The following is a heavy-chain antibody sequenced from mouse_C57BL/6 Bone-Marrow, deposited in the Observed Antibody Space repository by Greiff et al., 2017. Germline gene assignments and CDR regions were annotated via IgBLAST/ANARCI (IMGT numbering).Heavy chain of an antibody. Sequence: VQLQQPGAELVRPGSSVKLSCKASGYTFTSYWMHWVKQRPIQGLEWIGNIDPSDSETHYNQKFKDKATLTVDKSSSTAYMHLSSLTSEDSAVYYCARRGYGSSYDAMDYWGQGTSVTVSS. CDR1: GYTFTSYW. CDR3: ARRGYGSSYDAMDY. V-gene: IGHV1-52*01. J-gene: IGHJ4*01. CDR2: IDPSDSET. D-gene: IGHD1-1*01.